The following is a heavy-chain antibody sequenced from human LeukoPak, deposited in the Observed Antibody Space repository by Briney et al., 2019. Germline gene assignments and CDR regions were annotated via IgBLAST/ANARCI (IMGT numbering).Heavy chain of an antibody. D-gene: IGHD2-15*01. J-gene: IGHJ3*02. CDR1: GYTFTGYY. V-gene: IGHV1-2*02. CDR2: INPNSGGT. Sequence: GASVKVSCXASGYTFTGYYMHWVRQAPGQGLEWMGWINPNSGGTNYAQKFQGRVTMTRDKSISTAYMELSRLRSDDTAVYYCALVVVRWDAFDIWGQGTMVTVSS. CDR3: ALVVVRWDAFDI.